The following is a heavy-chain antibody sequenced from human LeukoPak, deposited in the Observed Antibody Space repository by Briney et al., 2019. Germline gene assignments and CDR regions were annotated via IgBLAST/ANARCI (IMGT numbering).Heavy chain of an antibody. CDR1: GGSFSGYY. V-gene: IGHV4-34*01. Sequence: PSETLSLTCAVYGGSFSGYYWSWIRQPPGKGLEWIGEINHSGSTNYNPSLKRRVTISVDTSKNQFSLKLSSVTAADTAVYYCARVSGQQLVHEFVYWGQGTLVTVSS. CDR2: INHSGST. D-gene: IGHD6-13*01. J-gene: IGHJ4*02. CDR3: ARVSGQQLVHEFVY.